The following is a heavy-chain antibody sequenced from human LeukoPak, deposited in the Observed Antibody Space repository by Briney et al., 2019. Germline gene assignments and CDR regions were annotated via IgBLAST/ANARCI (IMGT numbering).Heavy chain of an antibody. CDR2: INHSGST. Sequence: SETLSLTCAVYGGSFSGYYWSWIRQPPGKGLEWIGEINHSGSTNYNPSLKSRVTISVDTSKNQFSLKLSSVTAADTAVYYCATLGEYYDSSGYYYNWGQGTLVTVSS. J-gene: IGHJ4*02. V-gene: IGHV4-34*01. CDR3: ATLGEYYDSSGYYYN. D-gene: IGHD3-22*01. CDR1: GGSFSGYY.